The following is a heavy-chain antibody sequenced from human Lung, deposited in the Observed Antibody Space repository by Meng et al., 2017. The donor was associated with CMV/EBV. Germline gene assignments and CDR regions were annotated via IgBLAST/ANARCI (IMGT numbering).Heavy chain of an antibody. CDR1: GFTFDDYT. J-gene: IGHJ4*02. Sequence: GESXKISCAASGFTFDDYTMHWVRQAPGKGLEWVSLISWDGGSTYYADSVKGRFTISRDNSKNSLYLQMNSLRTEDTALYYCAKDRYSGSYSSPGYFDYWREGXLVTVSS. CDR2: ISWDGGST. CDR3: AKDRYSGSYSSPGYFDY. V-gene: IGHV3-43*01. D-gene: IGHD1-26*01.